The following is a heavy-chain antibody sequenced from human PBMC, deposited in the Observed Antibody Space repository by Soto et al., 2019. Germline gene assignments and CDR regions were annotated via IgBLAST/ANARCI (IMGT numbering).Heavy chain of an antibody. CDR1: GYTFISYD. Sequence: QVQLVQSGAEVKKPGASVKVSCKASGYTFISYDINWVRQATGQGLEWMGWMNPNTGDTGYAQKFQGRVTMTRNTSINPANLELSSLRSDETAVYFCARGDGYIFDYWGQGTLVTVSS. J-gene: IGHJ4*02. V-gene: IGHV1-8*01. D-gene: IGHD5-12*01. CDR2: MNPNTGDT. CDR3: ARGDGYIFDY.